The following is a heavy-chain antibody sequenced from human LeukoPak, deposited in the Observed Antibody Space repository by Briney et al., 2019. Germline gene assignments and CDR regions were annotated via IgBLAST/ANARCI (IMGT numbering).Heavy chain of an antibody. CDR1: GFTFTNYN. CDR3: VRVRDGYNDAYDI. D-gene: IGHD5-24*01. Sequence: GASVKVSRKASGFTFTNYNLHWVRRAPGQRLEWMGIINPSGGSTNYAQNFQGRVTMTRDTSTSTVYMELSSLRSEDTAVYYCVRVRDGYNDAYDIWGQGTMVTVPS. V-gene: IGHV1-46*01. J-gene: IGHJ3*02. CDR2: INPSGGST.